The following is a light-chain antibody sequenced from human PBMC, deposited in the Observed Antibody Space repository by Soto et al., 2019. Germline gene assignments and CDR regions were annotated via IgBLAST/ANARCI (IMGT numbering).Light chain of an antibody. V-gene: IGKV3-20*01. J-gene: IGKJ4*01. CDR3: HHYGSS. CDR2: GAS. CDR1: QSISSSY. Sequence: EIVLTQSPGTLSLSPGERATLSCRASQSISSSYLAWYQQKPGQAPRLIIYGASIRAAGIPDRFSGSGSGTDFTLTISRLEPEDFAFYYCHHYGSSFGGGTKVDIK.